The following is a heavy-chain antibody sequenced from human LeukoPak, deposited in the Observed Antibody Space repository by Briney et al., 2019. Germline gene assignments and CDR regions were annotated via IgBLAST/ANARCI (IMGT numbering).Heavy chain of an antibody. J-gene: IGHJ4*02. CDR3: ARTVDTAMAVTFDY. D-gene: IGHD5-18*01. Sequence: PGGSLRLSCAASGFTFSSYGMHWVRQAPGKGLEWVALIWYDGSNKYYADSVKGRFTISRDNSKNTLYLQMNSLRAEDTAVYHCARTVDTAMAVTFDYWGQGSLVTVSS. CDR2: IWYDGSNK. CDR1: GFTFSSYG. V-gene: IGHV3-33*01.